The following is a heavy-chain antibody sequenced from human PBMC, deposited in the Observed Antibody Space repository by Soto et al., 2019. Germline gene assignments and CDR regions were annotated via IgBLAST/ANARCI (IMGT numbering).Heavy chain of an antibody. V-gene: IGHV4-34*01. J-gene: IGHJ3*01. D-gene: IGHD2-2*01. CDR2: ISHSGST. CDR3: ARGYCTTNSCYPPDAFDV. Sequence: QAQLQQWGAGLLKPSETLSLTCAVYGGSFSGYYWSWIRQPPGRGLEWIGAISHSGSTNYNPSLKSRVTISVDTSKNQFSLKLNSVTAADTAVYYCARGYCTTNSCYPPDAFDVWGQGTLVTVSS. CDR1: GGSFSGYY.